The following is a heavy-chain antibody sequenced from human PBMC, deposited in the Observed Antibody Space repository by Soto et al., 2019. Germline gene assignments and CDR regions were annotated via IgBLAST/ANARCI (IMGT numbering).Heavy chain of an antibody. CDR2: IYWNDDQ. CDR3: ARYYYDTSGYFDAFDF. CDR1: GFSLTTSGAG. V-gene: IGHV2-5*01. J-gene: IGHJ3*01. Sequence: QITLKESGPALVRPTQTLTLTCTFSGFSLTTSGAGVGWIRQPPGKALEWLALIYWNDDQRYSPSLKSRLTITKDTSKSRVVLTMANMDPVDTATYSCARYYYDTSGYFDAFDFWGQGTLVTVSS. D-gene: IGHD3-22*01.